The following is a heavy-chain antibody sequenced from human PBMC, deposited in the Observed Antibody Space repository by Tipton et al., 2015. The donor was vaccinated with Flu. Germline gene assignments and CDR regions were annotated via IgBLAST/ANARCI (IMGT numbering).Heavy chain of an antibody. CDR1: GGSLSNDT. V-gene: IGHV1-69*09. Sequence: QVQLVQSGAEVKKPGSSVKLSCKAFGGSLSNDTISWVRQAPGQGLEWVGRIIPNFGVANYAQKFQGRVTFTMDRSTSTAYMDLSSLSSEDTAVYYCASSIVGSITEPYYLDYWGQGTLVTVSS. D-gene: IGHD1-26*01. CDR2: IIPNFGVA. J-gene: IGHJ4*02. CDR3: ASSIVGSITEPYYLDY.